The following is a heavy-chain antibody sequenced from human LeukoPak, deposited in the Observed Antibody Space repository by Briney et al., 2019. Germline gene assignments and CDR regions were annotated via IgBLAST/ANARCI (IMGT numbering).Heavy chain of an antibody. CDR1: GFTFSRFW. CDR2: ISSSGGST. Sequence: GGSLRLSCAASGFTFSRFWMSWVRQAPGKGLEWVTTISSSGGSTNYADSVKGRFTISRDNSYNTLYLQMNNLRAEDTALYYCAKGTYSSGWYNWFDSWGQGTLVTVSS. D-gene: IGHD6-19*01. J-gene: IGHJ5*01. V-gene: IGHV3-23*01. CDR3: AKGTYSSGWYNWFDS.